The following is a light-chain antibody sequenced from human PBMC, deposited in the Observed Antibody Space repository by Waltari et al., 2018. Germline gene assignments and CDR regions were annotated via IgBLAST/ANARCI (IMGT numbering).Light chain of an antibody. CDR3: CSYAGSYTFV. Sequence: QSALTQPRSVSGSPGQSVTISCTGTSRDVGGYNYVSWYQQHPGKAPKFMIYDVNKWPSGVPDRFSGSKSGNTASLTISGLQAEDEADYYCCSYAGSYTFVFGGGTKLTVL. V-gene: IGLV2-11*01. CDR2: DVN. J-gene: IGLJ2*01. CDR1: SRDVGGYNY.